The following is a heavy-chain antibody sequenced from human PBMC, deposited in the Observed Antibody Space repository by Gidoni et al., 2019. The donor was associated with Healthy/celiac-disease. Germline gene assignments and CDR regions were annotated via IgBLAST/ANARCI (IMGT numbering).Heavy chain of an antibody. J-gene: IGHJ3*02. V-gene: IGHV2-5*02. D-gene: IGHD3-22*01. Sequence: QITLKESGPTLVKPTQTLTLTCTFSGFSLSTRGVGVGWIRQPPGKALEWLALIYWDDDKRYSPSLKSRLTITKDTSKNQVVLTMTNMDPVDTATYYCAQSSSGYYYDSVAFDIWGQGTMVTVSS. CDR1: GFSLSTRGVG. CDR3: AQSSSGYYYDSVAFDI. CDR2: IYWDDDK.